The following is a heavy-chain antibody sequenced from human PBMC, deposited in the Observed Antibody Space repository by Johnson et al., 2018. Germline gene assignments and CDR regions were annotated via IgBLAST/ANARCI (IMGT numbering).Heavy chain of an antibody. Sequence: VQLVESGGGVVQPGRSLRLSCAASGFTFSSYGMHWVRQAPGKGLEWVAVISYDGSNKYYADSVKGRFTISRDNSKNTLYLQMNSLRAEDTAGYYCAKEYEFGSGYYHDYYSYVMDVWGQGPTVTVSS. V-gene: IGHV3-30*18. J-gene: IGHJ6*02. CDR3: AKEYEFGSGYYHDYYSYVMDV. CDR2: ISYDGSNK. CDR1: GFTFSSYG. D-gene: IGHD3-3*01.